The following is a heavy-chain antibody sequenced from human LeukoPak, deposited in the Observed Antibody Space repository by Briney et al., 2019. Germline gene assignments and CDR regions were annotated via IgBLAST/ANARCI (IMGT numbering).Heavy chain of an antibody. CDR1: GFTFSSYW. CDR2: IKQDGSEK. D-gene: IGHD6-13*01. V-gene: IGHV3-7*03. J-gene: IGHJ4*02. Sequence: GGPLRLSCAASGFTFSSYWMSWVRQAPGKGLEWVANIKQDGSEKYYVDSVKGRFTISRDNAKNSLYLQMNSLRAEDTAVYYCARVGVEQQLEEYYFDYWGQGTLVTVSS. CDR3: ARVGVEQQLEEYYFDY.